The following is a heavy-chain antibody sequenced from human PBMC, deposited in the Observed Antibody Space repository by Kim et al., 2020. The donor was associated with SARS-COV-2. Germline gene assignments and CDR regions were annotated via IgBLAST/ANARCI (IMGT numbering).Heavy chain of an antibody. Sequence: SETLSLTCTVSGGSISSSSYYWGWIRQPPGKGLDWIGIMYYSGSTYYNPSLKSRVTISVDTSKNQFSLKLISVTTAATAVYYCSMGDTSGYYDYWGQGT. CDR2: MYYSGST. V-gene: IGHV4-39*01. D-gene: IGHD3-22*01. J-gene: IGHJ4*02. CDR3: SMGDTSGYYDY. CDR1: GGSISSSSYY.